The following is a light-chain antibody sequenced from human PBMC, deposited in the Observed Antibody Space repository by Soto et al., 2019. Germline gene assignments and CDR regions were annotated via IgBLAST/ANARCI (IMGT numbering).Light chain of an antibody. CDR3: SSYTTIGTLV. CDR2: EVS. J-gene: IGLJ2*01. CDR1: SSDVGAYNY. V-gene: IGLV2-14*01. Sequence: QSALTQPASVSGSPGQSITISCTGTSSDVGAYNYVSWYQQHPGKAPKLMIYEVSNRPSGVSNRFSGSKSGTTASLTISGLQAEDEADYYCSSYTTIGTLVFGGGTKLTVL.